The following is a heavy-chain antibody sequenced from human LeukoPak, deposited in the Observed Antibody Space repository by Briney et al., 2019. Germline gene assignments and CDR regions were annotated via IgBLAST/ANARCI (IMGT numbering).Heavy chain of an antibody. CDR1: GYSYTSYW. J-gene: IGHJ5*01. Sequence: GESLKISCKGSGYSYTSYWIGWVRQMPGKGLEWMGIIYPGDSDTRYSPSFQGQVTISADKSISTAYLQWSSLKASDTAIYFCARRAELGTRYFDFWGQGALLVVSS. V-gene: IGHV5-51*01. CDR3: ARRAELGTRYFDF. D-gene: IGHD7-27*01. CDR2: IYPGDSDT.